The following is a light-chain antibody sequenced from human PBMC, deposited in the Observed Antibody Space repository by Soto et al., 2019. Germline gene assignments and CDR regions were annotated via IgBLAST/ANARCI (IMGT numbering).Light chain of an antibody. J-gene: IGLJ2*01. Sequence: QSALTQPPSASGSPGQSVTISCTGTSSDVGGYRYVSWYQQHPGNAPRLMIYEVSKRPSGVPDRFSGSKSGNTASLTVSGLQAEDEADYYCSSYAGSNRYVVFGGGTKLTV. CDR1: SSDVGGYRY. CDR2: EVS. CDR3: SSYAGSNRYVV. V-gene: IGLV2-8*01.